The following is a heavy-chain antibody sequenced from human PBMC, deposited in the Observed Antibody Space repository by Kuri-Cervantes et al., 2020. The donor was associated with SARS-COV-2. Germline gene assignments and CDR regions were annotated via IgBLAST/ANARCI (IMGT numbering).Heavy chain of an antibody. J-gene: IGHJ5*02. D-gene: IGHD2-8*01. CDR2: IYYSGST. Sequence: SETLSLTCTVSGGSVSSGSYYWSWIRQPPGKGLEWIGYIYYSGSTNYNPSLKSRVTISVDKSKNQFSLKLSSVTAADTAVYYCARVGVVVLMVYAIRGWFDPWGQGTLVTVSS. V-gene: IGHV4-61*01. CDR3: ARVGVVVLMVYAIRGWFDP. CDR1: GGSVSSGSYY.